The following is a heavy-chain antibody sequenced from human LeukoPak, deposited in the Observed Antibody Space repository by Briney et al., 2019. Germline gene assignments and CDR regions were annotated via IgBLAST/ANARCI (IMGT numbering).Heavy chain of an antibody. CDR3: AEGSQGIAVAGAFDY. CDR2: ISGSGGST. J-gene: IGHJ4*02. Sequence: GGSLRLSCAASGFTFSSYAMSWVRQAPGKGLEWVSAISGSGGSTYYADSVKGRFTISRDNSKNTLYLQMNSLRAEDTAVYYCAEGSQGIAVAGAFDYWGQGTLVTVSS. D-gene: IGHD6-19*01. V-gene: IGHV3-23*01. CDR1: GFTFSSYA.